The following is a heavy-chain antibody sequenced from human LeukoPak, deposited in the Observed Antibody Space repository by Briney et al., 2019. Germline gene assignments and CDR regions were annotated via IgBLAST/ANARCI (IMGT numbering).Heavy chain of an antibody. CDR2: INGEGSSI. D-gene: IGHD3-22*01. J-gene: IGHJ4*02. CDR1: GFSFSAYW. CDR3: ARLRGYYDSSDH. Sequence: PGGSLRLSCAGSGFSFSAYWMHWVRQLPGKGLVWVSRINGEGSSISYADSVKGRFTISRDNAKNTLYLQMNSLRLEDTAVYYCARLRGYYDSSDHWGQGTLVTPSA. V-gene: IGHV3-74*01.